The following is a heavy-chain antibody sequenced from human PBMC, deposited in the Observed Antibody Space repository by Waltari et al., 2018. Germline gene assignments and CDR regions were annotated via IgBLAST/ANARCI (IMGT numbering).Heavy chain of an antibody. Sequence: QAQLVQSGAEVKKPGASVKVSCTASGYSFTGQYVQWVRQAPGQGLEWMGWINPKSGATSQAQKFQGRVTMTSNTSISTAYMELNRLTSDDTAMYFCARDAITGTTGDWYFDLWGRGTLVTVSS. CDR2: INPKSGAT. D-gene: IGHD1-7*01. CDR3: ARDAITGTTGDWYFDL. V-gene: IGHV1-2*02. J-gene: IGHJ2*01. CDR1: GYSFTGQY.